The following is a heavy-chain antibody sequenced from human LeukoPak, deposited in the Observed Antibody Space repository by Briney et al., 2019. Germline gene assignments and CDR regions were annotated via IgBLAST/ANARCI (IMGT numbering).Heavy chain of an antibody. V-gene: IGHV4-59*01. CDR2: IYYSGST. CDR3: ARENTAMVTD. CDR1: GGSISSYY. Sequence: SETLSLTCTVSGGSISSYYWSWIRQPPGKGLEWIGYIYYSGSTNYNPSLKSRVTISVDTSKNQFSLKLSSVTAADTAVYYCARENTAMVTDWGQGTLVTVSS. D-gene: IGHD5-18*01. J-gene: IGHJ4*02.